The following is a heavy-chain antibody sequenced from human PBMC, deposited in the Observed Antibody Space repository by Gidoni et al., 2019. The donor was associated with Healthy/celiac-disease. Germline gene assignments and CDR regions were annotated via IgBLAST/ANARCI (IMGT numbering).Heavy chain of an antibody. V-gene: IGHV3-30*18. CDR3: AKESACSGGSCYSLTYYYYMDV. D-gene: IGHD2-15*01. CDR1: GFTFSTYG. CDR2: ISYDGSNK. J-gene: IGHJ6*03. Sequence: QVQLVESGGGVVQPGLSLRLSCAASGFTFSTYGMNWVPQAPGKGLEWVAVISYDGSNKYYADSVKGRFTISRDNSKNTLYLQMNSLRAEDTAVYYCAKESACSGGSCYSLTYYYYMDVWGKGTTVTVSS.